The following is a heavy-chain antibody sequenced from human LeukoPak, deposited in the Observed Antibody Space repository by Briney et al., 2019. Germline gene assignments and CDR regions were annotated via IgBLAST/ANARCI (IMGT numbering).Heavy chain of an antibody. Sequence: GGSLRLSCAVSGFAFGSEAMNWVRQAPGKGLEWVAFIRFDGRDKYYADSVKGRFTISRDNSKSTLDLQMNSLRVEDTAVYYCAKDRYSTSSTFTINPFDYWGQGILVTVSS. CDR2: IRFDGRDK. CDR3: AKDRYSTSSTFTINPFDY. CDR1: GFAFGSEA. V-gene: IGHV3-30*02. D-gene: IGHD6-13*01. J-gene: IGHJ4*02.